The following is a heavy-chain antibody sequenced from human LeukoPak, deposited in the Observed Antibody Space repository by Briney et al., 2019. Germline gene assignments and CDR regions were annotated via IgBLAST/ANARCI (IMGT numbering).Heavy chain of an antibody. Sequence: CGMYWVRQAPGKGLEWVSYISGSSGTIYYADSVKGRFTISRDNAKNSLYLQMNSLRAEDTAVYYCARRSEFGVLYYMDIWGKGTTVTVSS. CDR2: ISGSSGTI. D-gene: IGHD3-16*01. V-gene: IGHV3-48*01. CDR1: CG. J-gene: IGHJ6*03. CDR3: ARRSEFGVLYYMDI.